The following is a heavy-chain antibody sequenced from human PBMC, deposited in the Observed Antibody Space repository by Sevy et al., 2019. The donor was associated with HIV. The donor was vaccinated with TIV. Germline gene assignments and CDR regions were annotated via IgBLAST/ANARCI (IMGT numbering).Heavy chain of an antibody. Sequence: GGSLRLSCAASGFTFSSYAMSWVRQAPGKGLEWVSAISGSGGSTYYADSVKGRFTISRDNSKNTVYLQMNSLRAEDTAGKLRAKGPGIAVGGTWRFADYLGPGTLVTVSS. CDR3: AKGPGIAVGGTWRFADY. CDR2: ISGSGGST. D-gene: IGHD6-19*01. CDR1: GFTFSSYA. V-gene: IGHV3-23*01. J-gene: IGHJ4*01.